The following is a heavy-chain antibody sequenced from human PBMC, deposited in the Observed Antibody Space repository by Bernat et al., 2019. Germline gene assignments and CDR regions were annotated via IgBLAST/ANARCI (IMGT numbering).Heavy chain of an antibody. CDR2: IWYDGSNK. V-gene: IGHV3-33*01. D-gene: IGHD4-23*01. Sequence: QVQLVESGGGVVQPGRSLRLSCAASGFTFSSYGMHWVRQAPGKGLEWVAVIWYDGSNKYYADSVKGRFTISRDNSKNTLYLQMNSLRAEDTAVYYCARRIRWSWVYWFDPWGQGTLVTVSS. CDR1: GFTFSSYG. CDR3: ARRIRWSWVYWFDP. J-gene: IGHJ5*02.